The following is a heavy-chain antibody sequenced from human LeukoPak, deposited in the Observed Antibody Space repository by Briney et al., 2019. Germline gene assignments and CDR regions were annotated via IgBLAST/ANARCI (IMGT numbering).Heavy chain of an antibody. J-gene: IGHJ3*02. CDR3: ATELAAWRTVGNAFDI. V-gene: IGHV1-24*01. D-gene: IGHD4-23*01. CDR2: FDPEDGET. CDR1: GYTLTELS. Sequence: GASVKVSCKVSGYTLTELSMHWVRQAPGKGLEWMGGFDPEDGETIYAQKFQGRVTMTEDTSTDTAYMELSSLRSEDTAVYYCATELAAWRTVGNAFDICGQGTMVTVSS.